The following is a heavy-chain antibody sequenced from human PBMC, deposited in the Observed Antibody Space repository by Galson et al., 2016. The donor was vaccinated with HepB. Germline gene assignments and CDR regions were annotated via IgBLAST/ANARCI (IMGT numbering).Heavy chain of an antibody. J-gene: IGHJ4*02. CDR3: ARGLYCSRTTCYTAPFEY. Sequence: GKGLEWIGYIYYSGSTTYTPSLKSRVSMSVDTSKNQFSLRLNSVTAADTAVYYCARGLYCSRTTCYTAPFEYWGQGAPVTVSS. D-gene: IGHD2-2*02. CDR2: IYYSGST. V-gene: IGHV4-59*01.